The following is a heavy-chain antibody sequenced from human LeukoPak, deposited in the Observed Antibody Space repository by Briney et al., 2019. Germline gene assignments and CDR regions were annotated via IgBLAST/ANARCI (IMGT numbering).Heavy chain of an antibody. D-gene: IGHD7-27*01. CDR2: IFYSGDT. J-gene: IGHJ4*02. V-gene: IGHV4-59*01. CDR1: GGSLSGYH. Sequence: SETVSCNCTVSGGSLSGYHWGWIRQPPGKGLEWIGYIFYSGDTTYNPSLKSRVTISIDTPKNQFSLKMTSATAADTAVYFCARAKQPGDNWGPGTLVTVSS. CDR3: ARAKQPGDN.